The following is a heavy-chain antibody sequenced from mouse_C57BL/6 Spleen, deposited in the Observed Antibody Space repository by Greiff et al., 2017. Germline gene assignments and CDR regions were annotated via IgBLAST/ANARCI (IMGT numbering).Heavy chain of an antibody. V-gene: IGHV5-4*01. J-gene: IGHJ3*01. CDR2: ISDGGSYT. Sequence: DVMLVESGGGLVKPGGSLKLSCAASGFTFSSYAMSWVRQTPEKRLEWVATISDGGSYTYYPDNVKGRFTISRDNAKNNLYLQMSHLKSEDTAMYYCARDQGDPAWFAYWGQGTLVTVSA. CDR1: GFTFSSYA. CDR3: ARDQGDPAWFAY. D-gene: IGHD3-2*02.